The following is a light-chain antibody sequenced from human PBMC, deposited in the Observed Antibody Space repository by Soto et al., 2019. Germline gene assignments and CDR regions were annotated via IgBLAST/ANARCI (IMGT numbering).Light chain of an antibody. CDR2: TNN. CDR1: TSNIESHS. J-gene: IGLJ1*01. V-gene: IGLV1-44*01. CDR3: ATWDDSRKGV. Sequence: QSVLTQPPSASGTPGQRIIISCSGSTSNIESHSVNWFQQVPGTAPRLLIITNNQRPSGVPDRFSGSKSGAPASLAISGLQSEDEATYYCATWDDSRKGVFGTGTKVTVL.